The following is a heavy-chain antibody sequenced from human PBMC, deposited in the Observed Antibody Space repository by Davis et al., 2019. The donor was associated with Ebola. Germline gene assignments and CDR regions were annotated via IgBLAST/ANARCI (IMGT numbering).Heavy chain of an antibody. Sequence: GGSLRLSCAASGFTFDDYAMHWVRQAPGKGLEWVSLISGDGGSTYYADSVKGRFTISRDNSKNTLYLQMNSLRAEDTAVYYCASWGFGDYYYYGMDVWGQGTTVTVSS. V-gene: IGHV3-43*02. D-gene: IGHD3-10*01. J-gene: IGHJ6*02. CDR2: ISGDGGST. CDR3: ASWGFGDYYYYGMDV. CDR1: GFTFDDYA.